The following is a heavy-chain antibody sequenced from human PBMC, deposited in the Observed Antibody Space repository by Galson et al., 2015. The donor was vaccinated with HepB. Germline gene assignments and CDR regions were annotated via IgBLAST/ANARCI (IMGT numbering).Heavy chain of an antibody. Sequence: SVKVSCKASGYTFTSYAMHWVRQAPGQRLEWMGWINAGNGNTKYSQKFQGRVTITRDTSASTAYMELSSLRSEDTAVYYCARGDSGSYHANLIRAFDIWGQGTMVTVSS. V-gene: IGHV1-3*01. CDR3: ARGDSGSYHANLIRAFDI. CDR1: GYTFTSYA. CDR2: INAGNGNT. D-gene: IGHD1-26*01. J-gene: IGHJ3*02.